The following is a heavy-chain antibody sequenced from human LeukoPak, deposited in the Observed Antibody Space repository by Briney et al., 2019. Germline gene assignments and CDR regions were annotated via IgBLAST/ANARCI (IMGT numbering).Heavy chain of an antibody. CDR3: ARAGDYYDSSGYYADAFDI. V-gene: IGHV3-20*04. Sequence: GGSLRLSCAASGFTFVDFGMSWVRQAPGKGLEWVSGINWNGGSTGYADSVKGRFTISRDNAKNSLYLQMNSLRAEDTALYYCARAGDYYDSSGYYADAFDICGQGTMVTVSS. J-gene: IGHJ3*02. CDR2: INWNGGST. CDR1: GFTFVDFG. D-gene: IGHD3-22*01.